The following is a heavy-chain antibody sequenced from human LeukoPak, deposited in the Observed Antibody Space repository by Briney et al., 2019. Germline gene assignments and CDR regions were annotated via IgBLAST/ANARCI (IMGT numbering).Heavy chain of an antibody. V-gene: IGHV1-2*02. D-gene: IGHD5-12*01. J-gene: IGHJ6*04. CDR1: GYTFTGYF. CDR3: ARDKYSGYDPGVYGMDV. Sequence: GASLKVSCKASGYTFTGYFMHCGREAPGEGLEWMGWINPIRGGTNYAQKLQGRVTMTTDTSTSTAYMELTSLRSDHTAVYYCARDKYSGYDPGVYGMDVWGKGTTVTVSS. CDR2: INPIRGGT.